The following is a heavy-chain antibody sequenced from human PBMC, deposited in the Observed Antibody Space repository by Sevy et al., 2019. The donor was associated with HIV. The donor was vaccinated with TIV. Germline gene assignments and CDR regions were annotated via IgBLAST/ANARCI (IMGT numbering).Heavy chain of an antibody. CDR3: ARDMASGSYYRYYYYGMDV. D-gene: IGHD1-26*01. CDR1: GFTFSSYA. V-gene: IGHV3-30*04. J-gene: IGHJ6*02. CDR2: ISYDGSNK. Sequence: GGSLRLSCAASGFTFSSYAMHWVRQAPGKGLEWVAVISYDGSNKYYADSVKGRFTISRDNSKNTLYLQMNSLSAEDTAVYYCARDMASGSYYRYYYYGMDVWGQGTTVTVS.